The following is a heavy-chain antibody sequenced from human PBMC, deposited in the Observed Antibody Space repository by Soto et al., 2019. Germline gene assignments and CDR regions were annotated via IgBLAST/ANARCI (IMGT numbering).Heavy chain of an antibody. J-gene: IGHJ4*02. CDR1: GGSISSSDYY. Sequence: QVHLQESGPGLVKPSQTLSLTCTVSGGSISSSDYYWSWIRQPPGKGLEWIGYIYSSGNTYYNPSIKSRLTISVGTTKNLFSLKLNSVTAADTALYHCVRGLSVATVVTCYLDYGGQATLVTVPS. CDR2: IYSSGNT. CDR3: VRGLSVATVVTCYLDY. V-gene: IGHV4-31*03. D-gene: IGHD5-12*01.